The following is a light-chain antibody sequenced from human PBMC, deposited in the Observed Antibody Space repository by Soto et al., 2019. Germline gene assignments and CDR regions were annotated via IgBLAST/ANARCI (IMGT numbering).Light chain of an antibody. Sequence: DIVMTQSPDSLAVSLGERATINCKSSQSVLYSSDNKNYLAWYQQKPGQPPNLLIYCASSRESGVADRFSGSGSGTDYTPTISSLQDEHVAVYYCQQYYNIPFTFGPGTKVDIK. CDR1: QSVLYSSDNKNY. CDR3: QQYYNIPFT. J-gene: IGKJ3*01. V-gene: IGKV4-1*01. CDR2: CAS.